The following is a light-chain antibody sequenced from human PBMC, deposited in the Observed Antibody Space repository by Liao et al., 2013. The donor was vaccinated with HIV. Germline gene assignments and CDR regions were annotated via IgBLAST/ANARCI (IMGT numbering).Light chain of an antibody. V-gene: IGLV3-21*01. Sequence: SYELTQPPSVSVAPGETATITCGGNNIGSKTVHWYQQKPGQAPVLVIYYDTKRPSGIPERFSGSNSGNTATLTISGTQAMDEADYFCQAWDRSAAVVFGGGTKLTVL. CDR2: YDT. CDR3: QAWDRSAAVV. CDR1: NIGSKT. J-gene: IGLJ2*01.